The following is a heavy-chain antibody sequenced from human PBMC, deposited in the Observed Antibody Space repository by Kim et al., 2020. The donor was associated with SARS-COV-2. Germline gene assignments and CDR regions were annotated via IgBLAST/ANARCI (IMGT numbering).Heavy chain of an antibody. CDR3: ATGSSVAGTPEDGRYYYGMDS. CDR2: FDPEDGET. Sequence: ASVKVSCKVSGYTLTELSMHWVRQAPGKGLEWMGGFDPEDGETIYAQKFQGRVTMTEDTSTDTAYMELSSLRSEDTAVYYCATGSSVAGTPEDGRYYYGMDSWGQGTTVTVSS. CDR1: GYTLTELS. V-gene: IGHV1-24*01. J-gene: IGHJ6*02. D-gene: IGHD6-19*01.